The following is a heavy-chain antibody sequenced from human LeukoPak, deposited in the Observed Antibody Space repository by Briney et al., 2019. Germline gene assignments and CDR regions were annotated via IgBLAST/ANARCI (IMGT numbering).Heavy chain of an antibody. Sequence: SETLSLTCAVYGGSFSGYYWSWIRQPPGKGLELIGEINHSGSTNYNPSLKSRVTISVDTSKNQFSLKLSSVTAADTAVYYCARGPPPYIQLWSAYYYYGMDVWGQGTTVTVSS. D-gene: IGHD5-18*01. CDR1: GGSFSGYY. CDR3: ARGPPPYIQLWSAYYYYGMDV. V-gene: IGHV4-34*01. CDR2: INHSGST. J-gene: IGHJ6*02.